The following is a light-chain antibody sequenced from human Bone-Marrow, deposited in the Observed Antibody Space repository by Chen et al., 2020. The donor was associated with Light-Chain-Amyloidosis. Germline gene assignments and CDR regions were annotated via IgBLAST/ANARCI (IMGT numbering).Light chain of an antibody. Sequence: QSVLTQPPSASGTPGQRFTLSCSGSSTNIGSNYVYWYQQLPGTAPKLLIYRNYQRPSVVRDRFSGYKCGTSASLAISGLRSEDEGDYYCAAGDDSLRAWVFGGGTKLTVL. J-gene: IGLJ3*02. CDR1: STNIGSNY. V-gene: IGLV1-47*01. CDR3: AAGDDSLRAWV. CDR2: RNY.